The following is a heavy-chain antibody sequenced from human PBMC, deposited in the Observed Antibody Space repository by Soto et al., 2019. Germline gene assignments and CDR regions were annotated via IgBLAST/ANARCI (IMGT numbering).Heavy chain of an antibody. V-gene: IGHV4-39*01. J-gene: IGHJ5*02. CDR1: GASISSNIYY. CDR2: IYYTGNT. CDR3: ARHSHDAHGDPNWFDP. Sequence: QVQLQESGPGLVKPSETLSLTCTVSGASISSNIYYWGWIRQPPGKGLEWIGSIYYTGNTFYNPSLKSRVTFSVDTSENQLSLRLFSVTAADTAVYYCARHSHDAHGDPNWFDPWGQGTLVTVSS. D-gene: IGHD4-17*01.